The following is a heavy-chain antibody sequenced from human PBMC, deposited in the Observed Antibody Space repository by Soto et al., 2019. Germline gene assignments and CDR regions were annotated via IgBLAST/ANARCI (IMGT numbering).Heavy chain of an antibody. D-gene: IGHD3-9*01. CDR1: GVSISSYF. V-gene: IGHV4-59*01. Sequence: SETLSLTCSVSGVSISSYFWSWIRQPPGRGLEWIGYTYHRGSTNYSPSLKSRVAISLDTSENQFSLKVSSVTAADTAVYFCARADYEILTGSYAMDVWGQGTTVTVSS. CDR2: TYHRGST. CDR3: ARADYEILTGSYAMDV. J-gene: IGHJ6*02.